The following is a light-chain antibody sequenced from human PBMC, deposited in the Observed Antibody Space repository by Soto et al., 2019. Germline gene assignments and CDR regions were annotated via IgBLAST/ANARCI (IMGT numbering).Light chain of an antibody. V-gene: IGKV1-5*01. CDR3: QHYDSHRGS. CDR1: QSVSTW. CDR2: EAS. J-gene: IGKJ2*01. Sequence: DIQMTQSPSILSASVGDRVTITCWASQSVSTWVAWYQQKPGKAPKLLIFEASTLQRGVPSRFSGSGSETEFTLTISGLQPDDFATYYCQHYDSHRGSFGQGTKLELK.